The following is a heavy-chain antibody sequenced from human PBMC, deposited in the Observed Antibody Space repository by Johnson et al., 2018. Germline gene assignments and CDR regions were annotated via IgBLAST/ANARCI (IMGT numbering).Heavy chain of an antibody. CDR3: ARRKAAGFRDQ. D-gene: IGHD6-25*01. Sequence: QVQLQESGAEVKKPGASVRVSCQASGYTFTSHDINWVRQATGQGLEWMGWMNSDSGNSGSAQQFQGKITMTRSTSTSTADMELSSRTSGDTAMYFWARRKAAGFRDQWGQGILVTVAA. J-gene: IGHJ4*02. CDR1: GYTFTSHD. V-gene: IGHV1-8*01. CDR2: MNSDSGNS.